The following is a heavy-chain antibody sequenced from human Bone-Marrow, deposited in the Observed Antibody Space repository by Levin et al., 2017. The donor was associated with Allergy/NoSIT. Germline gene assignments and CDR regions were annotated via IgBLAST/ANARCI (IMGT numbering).Heavy chain of an antibody. J-gene: IGHJ6*02. CDR2: IYYTGST. V-gene: IGHV4-39*01. D-gene: IGHD6-13*01. CDR3: ATSPGGEQQPPGDYYYYGMDV. CDR1: GGSISSRSYY. Sequence: PSETLSLTCTVSGGSISSRSYYWGWIRQPPGKGLEWIGNIYYTGSTYYNPSLKSRVTMSADTSKNQFSLNLSSVTAADTAVYYCATSPGGEQQPPGDYYYYGMDVWGQGTTVSVSS.